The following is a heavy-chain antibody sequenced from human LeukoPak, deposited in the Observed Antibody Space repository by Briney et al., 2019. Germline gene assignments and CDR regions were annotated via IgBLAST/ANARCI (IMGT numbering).Heavy chain of an antibody. J-gene: IGHJ4*02. Sequence: RGSLRLSCAASGFTFSSYSMNWVRQAPGKGLEWVSSISSSSSYIYYADSVKGRFTISRDNAKNSLYLQMNSLRAEDTAVYYCARRDHYYGSGSYGGGYFDYWGQGTLVTVSS. CDR3: ARRDHYYGSGSYGGGYFDY. CDR2: ISSSSSYI. D-gene: IGHD3-10*01. CDR1: GFTFSSYS. V-gene: IGHV3-21*01.